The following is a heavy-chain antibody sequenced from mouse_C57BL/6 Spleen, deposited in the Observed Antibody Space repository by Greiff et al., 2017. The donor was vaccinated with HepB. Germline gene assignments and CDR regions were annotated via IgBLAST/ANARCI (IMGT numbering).Heavy chain of an antibody. CDR2: IDPANGNT. Sequence: VHLQQSVSELVRPGASVKLSCTASGFTFTNTFMHWVKQRPEHGLEWIGRIDPANGNTKYDPKFQSKATITADTSSNTAYLQLSSLTSEDTAIYYCARAREAMDYWGQGTSVTVSS. CDR3: ARAREAMDY. CDR1: GFTFTNTF. D-gene: IGHD3-1*01. V-gene: IGHV14-3*01. J-gene: IGHJ4*01.